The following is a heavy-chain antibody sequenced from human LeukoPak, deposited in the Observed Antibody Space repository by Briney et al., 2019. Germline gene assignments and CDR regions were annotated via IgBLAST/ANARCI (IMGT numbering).Heavy chain of an antibody. CDR3: ARDQYSGYGGNAFDI. Sequence: GGSLRLSCAASGFTFSSYAMSWVRQAPGKGLEWVSAISGSGGSTYYADSVKGRFTISRDNSKNTLYLQMNSLRAEDTAVYYCARDQYSGYGGNAFDIWGQGTMVTVSS. J-gene: IGHJ3*02. V-gene: IGHV3-23*01. D-gene: IGHD5-12*01. CDR2: ISGSGGST. CDR1: GFTFSSYA.